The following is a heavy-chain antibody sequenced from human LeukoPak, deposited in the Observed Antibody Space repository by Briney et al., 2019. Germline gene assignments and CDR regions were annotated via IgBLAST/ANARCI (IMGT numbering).Heavy chain of an antibody. D-gene: IGHD6-13*01. V-gene: IGHV3-23*01. CDR2: ISGSGGRI. CDR1: GFPFSSYA. Sequence: GESLRLSCAASGFPFSSYAMNWVRQAPGKGLAWVSSISGSGGRIYYADSVKGRFTGSRDNSKNTLYLEMNSLRPEDMAVYYCARGPTDRYSSSWSLTRPDDYFDYWGQGTLVTVSS. J-gene: IGHJ4*02. CDR3: ARGPTDRYSSSWSLTRPDDYFDY.